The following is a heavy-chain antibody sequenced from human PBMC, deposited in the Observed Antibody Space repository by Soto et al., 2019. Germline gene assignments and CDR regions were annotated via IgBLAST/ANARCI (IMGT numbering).Heavy chain of an antibody. V-gene: IGHV3-23*01. J-gene: IGHJ4*02. D-gene: IGHD6-19*01. CDR1: GFTFSNFA. CDR3: AKGKTSGWYYFDY. Sequence: VGSLRLSCGASGFTFSNFAMSWVRQAPGRGLEWVSGISASGRDIHYADSVKDRFTVSRDNSKNTLYLQMNSLRAEDTAIYYCAKGKTSGWYYFDYWGQGALVTSPQ. CDR2: ISASGRDI.